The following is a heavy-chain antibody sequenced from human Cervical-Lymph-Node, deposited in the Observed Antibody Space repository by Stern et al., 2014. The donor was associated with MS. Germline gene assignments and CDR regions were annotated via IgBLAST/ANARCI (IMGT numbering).Heavy chain of an antibody. CDR1: GYSFTDYW. CDR3: ARAPTGTLPPHYFDY. CDR2: IYPGDSDT. J-gene: IGHJ4*02. D-gene: IGHD1-1*01. Sequence: EVQLVESGAEVKKPGESLKISCKCSGYSFTDYWIGWVRQMPGQGLEWMGIIYPGDSDTRSSPSFQGQVTISADTSINTAYLQWSSLKASDTAMYYCARAPTGTLPPHYFDYWGQGTLVAVSS. V-gene: IGHV5-51*01.